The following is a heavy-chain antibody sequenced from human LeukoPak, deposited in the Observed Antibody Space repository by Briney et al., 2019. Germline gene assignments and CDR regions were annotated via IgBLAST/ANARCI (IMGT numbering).Heavy chain of an antibody. CDR1: GGSFSGYY. Sequence: SETLSLTCAVYGGSFSGYYWSWIRQPAGKGLEWIGRIYSTGSTNYNLSLESRVTMSVDTSKNQFSLKLISVTAADTAVYYCARGTYSSALLGMDIWGQGTTVIVSS. CDR3: ARGTYSSALLGMDI. D-gene: IGHD6-25*01. J-gene: IGHJ6*02. V-gene: IGHV4-59*10. CDR2: IYSTGST.